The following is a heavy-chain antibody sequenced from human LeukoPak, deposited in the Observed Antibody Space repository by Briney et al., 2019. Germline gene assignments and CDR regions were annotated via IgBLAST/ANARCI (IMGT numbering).Heavy chain of an antibody. J-gene: IGHJ6*03. D-gene: IGHD6-19*01. V-gene: IGHV4-39*07. CDR2: NYYSGST. CDR3: ARDRRIAVAGLVYYYYYYMDV. Sequence: PSETLSLTCTVSGGSISSSSYYWGWIRQPPGKGLEWIGSNYYSGSTYYNPSLKSRVTISVDTSKNQFSLKLSSVTAADTAVYYCARDRRIAVAGLVYYYYYYMDVWGKGTTVTISS. CDR1: GGSISSSSYY.